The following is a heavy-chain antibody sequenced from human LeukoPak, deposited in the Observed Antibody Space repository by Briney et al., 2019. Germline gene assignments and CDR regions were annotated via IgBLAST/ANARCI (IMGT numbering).Heavy chain of an antibody. Sequence: SVKVSCKASGGTFSSYAISWLRQAPGQGLEWMGRIIPIFGTANYAQKFQGRVTITTDESTSTAYMELSSLRSEDTAVYYCARGATGGDAFDIWGQGTMVTVSS. D-gene: IGHD1-14*01. V-gene: IGHV1-69*05. CDR1: GGTFSSYA. J-gene: IGHJ3*02. CDR2: IIPIFGTA. CDR3: ARGATGGDAFDI.